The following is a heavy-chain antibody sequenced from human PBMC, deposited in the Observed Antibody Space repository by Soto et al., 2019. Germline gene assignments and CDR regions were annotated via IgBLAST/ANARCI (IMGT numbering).Heavy chain of an antibody. J-gene: IGHJ4*02. CDR2: INPNSGGT. CDR1: GYTFTGYY. V-gene: IGHV1-2*04. CDR3: ATSRGYSTNYALDY. Sequence: QVQLVQSGAEVKKPGASVKVSCKASGYTFTGYYKHWVRQAPGQGLEWMGWINPNSGGTNYAQKFQGWVTXXRXTXXSTAYMELSRLRSDDTAVYYCATSRGYSTNYALDYWGQGTLVTVSS. D-gene: IGHD5-18*01.